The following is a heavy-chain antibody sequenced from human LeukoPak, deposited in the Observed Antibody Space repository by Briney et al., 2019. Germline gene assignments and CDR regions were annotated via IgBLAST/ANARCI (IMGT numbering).Heavy chain of an antibody. CDR2: TIPIFGTA. Sequence: ASVKVSCKASGGTFSSYAISWVRQAPGQGLEWMGGTIPIFGTANYAQKFQGRVTITADESTSTAYMELSSLGSEDTAVYYCGRGEIVGVAGTTGGYYYYGMDVWGKGTTVTVSS. CDR3: GRGEIVGVAGTTGGYYYYGMDV. V-gene: IGHV1-69*01. CDR1: GGTFSSYA. J-gene: IGHJ6*04. D-gene: IGHD6-19*01.